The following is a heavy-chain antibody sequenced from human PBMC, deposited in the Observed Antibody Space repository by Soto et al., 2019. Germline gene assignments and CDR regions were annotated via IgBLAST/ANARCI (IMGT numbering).Heavy chain of an antibody. CDR3: ARDFGEIFGVVFGGWFDP. D-gene: IGHD3-3*01. CDR1: GGSISSSNW. CDR2: IYHSGST. Sequence: QVQLQESGPGLVKPSGTLSLTCAVSGGSISSSNWWSWVRQPPGKGLEWIGEIYHSGSTNYNPSLKSRVNISVDRSKNQFSLKLSSVTAADTAVYYCARDFGEIFGVVFGGWFDPWGQGTLVTVSS. J-gene: IGHJ5*02. V-gene: IGHV4-4*02.